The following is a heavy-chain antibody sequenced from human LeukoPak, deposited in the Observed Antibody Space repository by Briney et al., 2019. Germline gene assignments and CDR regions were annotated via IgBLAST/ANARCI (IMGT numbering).Heavy chain of an antibody. CDR3: ATRRVGATFDY. V-gene: IGHV4-61*01. J-gene: IGHJ4*02. CDR2: ISYSGST. D-gene: IGHD1-26*01. CDR1: GGSVNSGSSY. Sequence: SETLSLTCTVSGGSVNSGSSYWSWIRQPPGKGLEWIGCISYSGSTNYNPSLRCRVTMSLDTSKNQFSLTLSSVTAADTAVYFCATRRVGATFDYWGQGTLVTVSS.